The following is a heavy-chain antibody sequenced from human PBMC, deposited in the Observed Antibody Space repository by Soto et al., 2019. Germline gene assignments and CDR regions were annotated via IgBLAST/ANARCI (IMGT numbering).Heavy chain of an antibody. V-gene: IGHV1-46*01. Sequence: ASVKVSCKASGYTFTRYYMDWVRQAPGQGLEWMGIINPSGGSTSYAQKFQGRVTMTRDTSTSTVYMELSSLRSEDTAVYYCARGLYYYDSSGYWNYWGQGTLVTVSS. CDR3: ARGLYYYDSSGYWNY. CDR1: GYTFTRYY. CDR2: INPSGGST. D-gene: IGHD3-22*01. J-gene: IGHJ4*02.